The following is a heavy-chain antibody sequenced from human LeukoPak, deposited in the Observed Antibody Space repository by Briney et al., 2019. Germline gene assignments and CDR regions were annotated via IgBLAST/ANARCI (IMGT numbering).Heavy chain of an antibody. CDR3: ARGGDYGDYDLDY. J-gene: IGHJ4*02. V-gene: IGHV3-53*01. D-gene: IGHD4-17*01. CDR1: GFTVSSNY. CDR2: IYSGGST. Sequence: GGSLRLSCAAPGFTVSSNYMSWVRQAPGKGLEWVSVIYSGGSTYYADSVKGRFTISRDNAKNSLYLQMNSLRAEDTAVYYCARGGDYGDYDLDYWGQGTLVTVSS.